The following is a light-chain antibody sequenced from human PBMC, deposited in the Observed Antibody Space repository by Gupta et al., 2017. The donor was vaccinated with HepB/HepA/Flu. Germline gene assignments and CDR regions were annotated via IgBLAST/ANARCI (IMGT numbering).Light chain of an antibody. CDR3: SSYTSSSTV. CDR2: DVS. V-gene: IGLV2-14*03. Sequence: SALTQPASVSGSPGQSITISCTGTSSDVGGYNYVSWYQQHPGKAPKLMIYDVSNRPAGGSNRFSGSKSGNTAALTISGRQAEDEADYYCSSYTSSSTVFGGGTKLTVL. J-gene: IGLJ2*01. CDR1: SSDVGGYNY.